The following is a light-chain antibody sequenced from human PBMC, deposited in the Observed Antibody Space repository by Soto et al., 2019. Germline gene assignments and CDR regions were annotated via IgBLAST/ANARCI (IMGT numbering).Light chain of an antibody. CDR1: QSISNW. V-gene: IGKV1-5*01. CDR3: QQYNSYWGT. Sequence: DIQMTQSPSTLSGSVGDRVTITCRASQSISNWLAWYQQKQGKAPKLLIYDASSLESGVPSRFSGSGSGTEFTLTISSLQPDDFATYYCQQYNSYWGTFGQGTKVDNK. J-gene: IGKJ1*01. CDR2: DAS.